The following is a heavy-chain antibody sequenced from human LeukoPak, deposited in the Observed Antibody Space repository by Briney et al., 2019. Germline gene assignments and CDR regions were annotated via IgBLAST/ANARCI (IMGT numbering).Heavy chain of an antibody. V-gene: IGHV3-7*03. CDR3: ARDNPPDY. CDR1: GFTFGKYW. J-gene: IGHJ4*02. Sequence: GGSLRLSCVASGFTFGKYWMSWVRQAPGKGLEWEANIKLDGSEKSHVESVRGRFTISRDNAKNSLYLQLNSLRAEDTALYYCARDNPPDYWGQGTLVTVSS. CDR2: IKLDGSEK.